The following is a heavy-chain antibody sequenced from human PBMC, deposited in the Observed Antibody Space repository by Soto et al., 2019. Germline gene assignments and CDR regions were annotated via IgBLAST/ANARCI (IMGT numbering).Heavy chain of an antibody. CDR2: IYYSGST. CDR3: CTVMVRGGYFYGMDV. CDR1: GGSISSGGYY. J-gene: IGHJ6*02. Sequence: PSETLSLTCTVSGGSISSGGYYWGWIRQHPGKGLEWIGYIYYSGSTYYNPSLKSRVTISVDTSKNQFFLKLSSVTAADTAVYYCCTVMVRGGYFYGMDVWGQGTTVTVSS. D-gene: IGHD3-10*01. V-gene: IGHV4-31*03.